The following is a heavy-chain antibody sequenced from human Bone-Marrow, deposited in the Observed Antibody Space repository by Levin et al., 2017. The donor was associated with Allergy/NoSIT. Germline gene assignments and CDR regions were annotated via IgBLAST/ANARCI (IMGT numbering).Heavy chain of an antibody. J-gene: IGHJ4*02. V-gene: IGHV3-53*01. D-gene: IGHD3-22*01. CDR1: GFTLSSPC. Sequence: GGSLRLSCTASGFTLSSPCMSWVRQAPGKGLEWVSVIYSGGDTYYADSVKGRFTISRDNSKNIVHLQMNTLRAEDSAVYFCATYFSDGNGFYDYFDYWGQGTLVTVSS. CDR2: IYSGGDT. CDR3: ATYFSDGNGFYDYFDY.